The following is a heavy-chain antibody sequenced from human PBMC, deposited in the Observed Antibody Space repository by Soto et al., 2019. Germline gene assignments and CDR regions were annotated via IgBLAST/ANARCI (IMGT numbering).Heavy chain of an antibody. V-gene: IGHV3-30*04. J-gene: IGHJ4*02. CDR1: GFTFSSYA. Sequence: GGSLRLSCAASGFTFSSYAMHWVRQAPGKGLEWVAVISYDGSNKYYADSGKGRFTISRDNSKNTLYLQMNSLRAEDTAVYYCARDYYGSGSYAPGGYWGQGTLVTVSS. CDR3: ARDYYGSGSYAPGGY. D-gene: IGHD3-10*01. CDR2: ISYDGSNK.